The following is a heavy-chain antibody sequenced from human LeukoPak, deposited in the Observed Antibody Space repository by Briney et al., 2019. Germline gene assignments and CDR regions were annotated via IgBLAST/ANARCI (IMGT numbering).Heavy chain of an antibody. D-gene: IGHD3-22*01. J-gene: IGHJ3*01. V-gene: IGHV4-4*07. Sequence: PSETLSLTCTVSTAYISNYYWTWVRQPAAQGLEWIGRLHASESTVSNPSLKRRVTMSMDTSKDQLSLTLTSVTAADSAIYYCVTLSSGAGFDVWGQGTVVTVSS. CDR1: TAYISNYY. CDR3: VTLSSGAGFDV. CDR2: LHASEST.